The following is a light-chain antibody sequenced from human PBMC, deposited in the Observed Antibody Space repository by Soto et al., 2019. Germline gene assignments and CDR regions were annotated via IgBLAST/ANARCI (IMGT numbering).Light chain of an antibody. Sequence: DIQMTQSPSTLSASVGDRVTITCRASQSISTWLAWYQQKPGKAPKRLIYGASTLQSGVPSRFSGSGSATEFTLTITSLQPEDFATYYCEQHDTDPLTFGGGTKVDIK. CDR3: EQHDTDPLT. V-gene: IGKV1-5*01. CDR2: GAS. CDR1: QSISTW. J-gene: IGKJ4*01.